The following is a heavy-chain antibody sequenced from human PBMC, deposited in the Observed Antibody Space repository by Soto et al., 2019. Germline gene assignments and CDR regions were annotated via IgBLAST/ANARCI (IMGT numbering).Heavy chain of an antibody. J-gene: IGHJ3*02. CDR3: ARVVCSSTSCYPYDAFDI. CDR2: IYPGDSDT. Sequence: GESLKISCKGSGYSFTSYWTGWVRQMPGKGLEWMGIIYPGDSDTRYSPSFQGQVTISADKSISTAYLQWSSLKASDTAVYYCARVVCSSTSCYPYDAFDIWGQGTMVTVSS. D-gene: IGHD2-2*01. V-gene: IGHV5-51*01. CDR1: GYSFTSYW.